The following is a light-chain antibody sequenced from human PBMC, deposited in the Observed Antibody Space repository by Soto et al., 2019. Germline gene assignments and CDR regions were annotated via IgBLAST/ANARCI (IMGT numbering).Light chain of an antibody. CDR1: SSNIGSNA. V-gene: IGLV1-44*01. Sequence: QSVLTQPPSASGTPGQRVTISCSGSSSNIGSNAVNWYQQLPGTAPKLLIYNNNQRPSGGPDRCSGSKSGTSASLAISGRQSEDEADDYCAAWDDSLNSLVFGTGTKLTVL. CDR2: NNN. CDR3: AAWDDSLNSLV. J-gene: IGLJ1*01.